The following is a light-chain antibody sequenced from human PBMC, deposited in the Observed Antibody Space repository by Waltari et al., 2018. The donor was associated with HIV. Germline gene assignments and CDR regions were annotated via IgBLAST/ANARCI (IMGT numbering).Light chain of an antibody. Sequence: EIQMTQSQSSLSASVGDRVTITCRASRSISTFLNWYQQKPGKAPKLLIYSASSLQSWVPSRFSGSGSGTDFTLTIRSLQPEDSASYFCQQSYIAYTFGQGTKLEI. CDR3: QQSYIAYT. CDR1: RSISTF. CDR2: SAS. J-gene: IGKJ2*01. V-gene: IGKV1-39*01.